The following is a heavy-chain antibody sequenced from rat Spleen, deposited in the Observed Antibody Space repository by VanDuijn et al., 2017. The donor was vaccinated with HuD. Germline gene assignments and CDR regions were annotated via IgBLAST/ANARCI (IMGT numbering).Heavy chain of an antibody. CDR3: AKRGWYYFDY. V-gene: IGHV5-31*01. CDR1: GFTFNNHW. CDR2: ITHTGSST. Sequence: EVQLVESGGGLVQPGRSLKLSCVASGFTFNNHWMTWIRQAPGKGLEWVASITHTGSSTYYPDSVRGRFTISRDNAKSTLYLHMDSLRSEDTATYYCAKRGWYYFDYWGQGVMVTVSS. J-gene: IGHJ2*01.